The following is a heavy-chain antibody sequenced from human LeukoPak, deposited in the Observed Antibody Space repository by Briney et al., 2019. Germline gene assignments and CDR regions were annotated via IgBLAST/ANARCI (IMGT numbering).Heavy chain of an antibody. J-gene: IGHJ6*02. Sequence: GASVKVSCKASGYTFTSYGISWARQAPGQGLEWMGWISAYNGNTNYAQKLQGRVTMTTDTSTSTAYMELRSLRSDDTAVYYCARDRRITIFGVASIHGMDVWGQGTTVTVSS. CDR1: GYTFTSYG. D-gene: IGHD3-3*01. CDR2: ISAYNGNT. V-gene: IGHV1-18*01. CDR3: ARDRRITIFGVASIHGMDV.